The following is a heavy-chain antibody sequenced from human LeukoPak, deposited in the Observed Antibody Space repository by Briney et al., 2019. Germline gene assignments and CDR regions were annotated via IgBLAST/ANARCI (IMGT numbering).Heavy chain of an antibody. J-gene: IGHJ3*02. D-gene: IGHD6-25*01. Sequence: ASVKVSCKTSGYTFTDYAISWVREAPGQGLEWMGGIIPIFGTANYAQKFQGRVTITADESTSTAYMELSSLRSEDTAVYYCAVAARPDDAFDIWGQGTMVTVSS. CDR3: AVAARPDDAFDI. V-gene: IGHV1-69*13. CDR2: IIPIFGTA. CDR1: GYTFTDYA.